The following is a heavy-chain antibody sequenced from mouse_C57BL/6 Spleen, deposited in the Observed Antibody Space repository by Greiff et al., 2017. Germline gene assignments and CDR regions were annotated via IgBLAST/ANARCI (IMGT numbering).Heavy chain of an antibody. CDR1: GFTFSSYG. CDR3: ARPDTPPFAY. V-gene: IGHV5-6*01. J-gene: IGHJ3*01. D-gene: IGHD5-1-1*01. Sequence: EVKLVESGGDLVKPGGSLKLSCAASGFTFSSYGMSWVRQTPDKRLEWVATISSGGSYTYYPDSVKGRFTISRDNAKNTLYLQMSSLKSEDTAMYYCARPDTPPFAYWGQGTLVTVSA. CDR2: ISSGGSYT.